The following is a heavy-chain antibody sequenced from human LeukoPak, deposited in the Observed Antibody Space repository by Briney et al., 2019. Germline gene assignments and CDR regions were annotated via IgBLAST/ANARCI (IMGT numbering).Heavy chain of an antibody. Sequence: SETLSLACAVYGGSFSDYYWSWIRQSPGKGLEWIGEINHSGSTNYSPSLKSRVTMSVDTSNHQFSLNLTSVTAADTTVYYCATGEGSYGDSAASPFDYWGQGTLVTVSS. V-gene: IGHV4-34*01. J-gene: IGHJ4*02. D-gene: IGHD4-17*01. CDR2: INHSGST. CDR3: ATGEGSYGDSAASPFDY. CDR1: GGSFSDYY.